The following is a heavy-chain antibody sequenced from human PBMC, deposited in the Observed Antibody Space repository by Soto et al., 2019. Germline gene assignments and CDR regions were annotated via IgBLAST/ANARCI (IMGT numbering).Heavy chain of an antibody. CDR3: ARDGWGYCSSTSCYRDYYYYYGMDV. CDR1: GGTFSSYA. J-gene: IGHJ6*02. Sequence: SVKVSCKASGGTFSSYAISWVRQAPGQGLEWMGGIIPIFGTANYAQKFQGRVTITADESTSTAYMELSSLRSEDTAVYYCARDGWGYCSSTSCYRDYYYYYGMDVWGQGTTVTVSS. V-gene: IGHV1-69*13. D-gene: IGHD2-2*01. CDR2: IIPIFGTA.